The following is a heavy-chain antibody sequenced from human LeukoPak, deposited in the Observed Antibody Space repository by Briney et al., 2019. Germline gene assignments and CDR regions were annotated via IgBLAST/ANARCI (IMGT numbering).Heavy chain of an antibody. CDR2: IKQDGTEK. Sequence: GGSLRLSCAASGFSFTTYWMSWVRQAPGKGLEWVANIKQDGTEKYYVDSVKGRFTISRDNAKNSLYLQMNSLRAEDTAVYYCARRAGAYSHPYDYWGQGTLVTVSS. CDR3: ARRAGAYSHPYDY. J-gene: IGHJ4*02. V-gene: IGHV3-7*03. D-gene: IGHD4/OR15-4a*01. CDR1: GFSFTTYW.